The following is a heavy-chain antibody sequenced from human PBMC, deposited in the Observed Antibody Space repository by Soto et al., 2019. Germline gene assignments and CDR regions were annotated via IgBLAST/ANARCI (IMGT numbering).Heavy chain of an antibody. D-gene: IGHD6-13*01. V-gene: IGHV3-64*04. J-gene: IGHJ6*02. CDR3: AGIGYSTSAGV. CDR2: IRSDGGGT. CDR1: GVTFSNYA. Sequence: GGSLRLSCSVSGVTFSNYAMHWVRQAPGKGLEYVSAIRSDGGGTYYADSVKGRFTISRDNSKNTLYLQMSSLRAEDTAVYFCAGIGYSTSAGVWGQGTTVTVSS.